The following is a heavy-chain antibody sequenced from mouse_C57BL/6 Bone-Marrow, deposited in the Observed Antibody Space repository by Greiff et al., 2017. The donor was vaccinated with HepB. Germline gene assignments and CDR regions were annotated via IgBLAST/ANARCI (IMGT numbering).Heavy chain of an antibody. V-gene: IGHV7-1*01. CDR1: GFTFSDFY. CDR2: SRNKANDYTT. Sequence: EVKLMESGGGLVQSGRSLRLSCATSGFTFSDFYMEWVRQAPGKGLEWIAASRNKANDYTTEYSASVKGRFIVSRDTSQSILYLQMNALRAEDTAIYYCARDAGYYGSFDYWGQGTTLTVSS. J-gene: IGHJ2*01. CDR3: ARDAGYYGSFDY. D-gene: IGHD1-1*01.